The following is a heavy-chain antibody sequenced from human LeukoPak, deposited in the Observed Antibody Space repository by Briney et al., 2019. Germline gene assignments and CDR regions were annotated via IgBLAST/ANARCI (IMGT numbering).Heavy chain of an antibody. CDR2: ISWDGGST. CDR1: GFTFDDYA. V-gene: IGHV3-43D*03. Sequence: GGSLRLSCAASGFTFDDYAMHWVRQAPEKGLEWVSLISWDGGSTYYADSVKGRFTISRDNSKNSLYLQMNSLRAEDTALYYCAKDGMVRGEGFDYWGQGTLVTVSS. CDR3: AKDGMVRGEGFDY. J-gene: IGHJ4*02. D-gene: IGHD3-10*01.